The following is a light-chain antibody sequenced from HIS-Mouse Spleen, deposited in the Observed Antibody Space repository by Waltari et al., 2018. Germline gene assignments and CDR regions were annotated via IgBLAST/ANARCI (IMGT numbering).Light chain of an antibody. J-gene: IGLJ1*01. CDR2: EGS. CDR1: SSDVGSYNL. CDR3: CSYAGNYV. V-gene: IGLV2-23*01. Sequence: QSALTQPASVSGSPGQSITISCTGTSSDVGSYNLVSWYQQHPGKAPKRMIYEGSKRPSGVSNRFSGSKSGNTASLTISGLQAEDEADYYCCSYAGNYVFGTGTKVTVL.